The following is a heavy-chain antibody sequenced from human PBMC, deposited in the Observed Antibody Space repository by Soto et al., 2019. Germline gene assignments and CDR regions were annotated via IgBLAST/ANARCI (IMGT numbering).Heavy chain of an antibody. CDR2: IYWDDDK. CDR1: GFSLSTSGVG. CDR3: AHDQCSSTSCYVPQYFDY. D-gene: IGHD2-2*01. J-gene: IGHJ4*02. V-gene: IGHV2-5*02. Sequence: QITLKESGPTLVKPTQTLTLTCTFSGFSLSTSGVGVGWIRQPPGQALEWLALIYWDDDKRYSPSLKSRLSITKDTSKNQLVLTMTNMDPVDTGTYYCAHDQCSSTSCYVPQYFDYWGQGTLVTVSS.